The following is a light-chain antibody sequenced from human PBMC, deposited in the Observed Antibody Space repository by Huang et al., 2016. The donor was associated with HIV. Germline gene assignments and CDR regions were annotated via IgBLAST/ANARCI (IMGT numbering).Light chain of an antibody. V-gene: IGKV1-39*01. J-gene: IGKJ1*01. Sequence: DIQMTPSPSSLSASVGDRVTITCRASQSISSYLNWYQHKPGKAPKLLIYAASSLQSGVPSRFSGSGSGTDFTLTITSLQPEDFATYYCQQSYSSPWTFGQGTKVELK. CDR1: QSISSY. CDR2: AAS. CDR3: QQSYSSPWT.